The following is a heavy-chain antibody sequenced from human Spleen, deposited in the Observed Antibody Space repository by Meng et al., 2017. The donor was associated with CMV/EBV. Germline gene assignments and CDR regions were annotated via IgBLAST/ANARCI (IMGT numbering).Heavy chain of an antibody. CDR3: ATSRFDP. J-gene: IGHJ5*02. D-gene: IGHD6-6*01. CDR1: GSTFDDYG. Sequence: VQLVASGGGVVRPGGSLRLSCAASGSTFDDYGMSWVRQPPGKGLEWIGYIYYSGSTYYNPSLKSRVTISVDTSKNQFSLKLSSVTAADTAVYYCATSRFDPWGQGTLVTVSS. V-gene: IGHV4-30-4*08. CDR2: IYYSGST.